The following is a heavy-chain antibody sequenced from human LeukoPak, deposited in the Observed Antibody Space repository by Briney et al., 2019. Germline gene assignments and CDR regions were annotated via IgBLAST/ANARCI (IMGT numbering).Heavy chain of an antibody. D-gene: IGHD6-19*01. CDR1: GGSTSSSSYY. Sequence: SETLSLTCTVSGGSTSSSSYYWGWIRQPPGKGLEWIGSIYYSGSTYYNPSLKSRVTISVDTSKNQFSLKLSSVTAADTAVYYCARHENSIAVDYWGQGTLVTVSS. J-gene: IGHJ4*02. CDR2: IYYSGST. V-gene: IGHV4-39*01. CDR3: ARHENSIAVDY.